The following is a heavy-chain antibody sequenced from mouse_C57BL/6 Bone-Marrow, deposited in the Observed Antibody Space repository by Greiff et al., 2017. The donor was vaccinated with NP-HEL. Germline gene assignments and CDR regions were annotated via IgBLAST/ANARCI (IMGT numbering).Heavy chain of an antibody. Sequence: DVMLVESGGGLVKPGGSLKLSCAASGFTFSSYAMSWVRQTPEKRLEWVATISDGGSYTYYPDNVKGRFTISRDNAKNNLYLQMSHLKSEDTAMYYCARVGLPFDYWGQGTTLTVSS. J-gene: IGHJ2*01. V-gene: IGHV5-4*03. CDR2: ISDGGSYT. CDR1: GFTFSSYA. CDR3: ARVGLPFDY. D-gene: IGHD2-4*01.